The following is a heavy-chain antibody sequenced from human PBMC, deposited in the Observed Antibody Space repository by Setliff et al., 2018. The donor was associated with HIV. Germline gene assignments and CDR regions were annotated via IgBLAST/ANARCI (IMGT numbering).Heavy chain of an antibody. CDR1: GYTFTSYD. J-gene: IGHJ3*02. CDR3: TRDSGYERVDAFDI. D-gene: IGHD5-12*01. Sequence: GASVKVSCKASGYTFTSYDINWVRQATGQGLEWMARIIPIFGTPNYAQKFQGRVTITAHKSTSTAYMELSSLRSEDTAVYYCTRDSGYERVDAFDIWGQGTMVTVSS. V-gene: IGHV1-69*06. CDR2: IIPIFGTP.